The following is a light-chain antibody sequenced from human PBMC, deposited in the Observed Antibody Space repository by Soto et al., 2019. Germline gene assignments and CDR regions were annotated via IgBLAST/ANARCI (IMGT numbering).Light chain of an antibody. CDR1: QSVSSN. V-gene: IGKV3-15*01. J-gene: IGKJ1*01. Sequence: EIVMTQSPATLSVSPWERATLSCRASQSVSSNLAWYQQKPGQAPRLLIYGASTRATGIPARFSGSGSGTEFTLTISSLQSEDFALYYCQQYNNWPTWTFGQGTKVDIK. CDR3: QQYNNWPTWT. CDR2: GAS.